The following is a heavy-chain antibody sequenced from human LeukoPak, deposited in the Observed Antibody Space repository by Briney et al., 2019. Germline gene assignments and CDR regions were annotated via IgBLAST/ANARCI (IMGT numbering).Heavy chain of an antibody. V-gene: IGHV4-34*01. J-gene: IGHJ4*02. D-gene: IGHD3-22*01. CDR1: GGSFSGYY. CDR2: INHSGST. CDR3: ARLGYDSSRSGFDY. Sequence: SETLSLTCAVYGGSFSGYYWSRIRQPPGKGLEWIGEINHSGSTYYNPSLKSRVTISVDTSKNQFSLKLSSVTAADTAVYYCARLGYDSSRSGFDYWGQGTLVTVSS.